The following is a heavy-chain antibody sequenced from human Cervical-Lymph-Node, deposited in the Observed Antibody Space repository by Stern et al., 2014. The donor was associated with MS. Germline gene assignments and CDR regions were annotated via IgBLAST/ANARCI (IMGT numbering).Heavy chain of an antibody. J-gene: IGHJ4*02. Sequence: QLVQSGAEVKKPGSSVKVSCQASGGSFINNVISWVRQAPGQGLEWMGGTIPIFGIALYAQKFRGRVTITADESTRTAYMELSSLRSDDTAVYFCARAASTTSSYNFWGPGTLVTVSS. V-gene: IGHV1-69*01. CDR2: TIPIFGIA. CDR3: ARAASTTSSYNF. D-gene: IGHD3-10*01. CDR1: GGSFINNV.